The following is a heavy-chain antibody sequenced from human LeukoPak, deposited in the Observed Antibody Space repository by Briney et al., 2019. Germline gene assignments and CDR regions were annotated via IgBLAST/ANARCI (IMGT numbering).Heavy chain of an antibody. J-gene: IGHJ4*02. CDR1: GFTVSSNY. Sequence: PGGSLRLSCAASGFTVSSNYMSWVRQAPGKGLEWASVIYSGGSTYFADSVKGRFTISRDNSKNTLYLQMNSLRAEDTAVYYCARALSAVTTAQYYFDYWGQGTLVTVSS. D-gene: IGHD4-17*01. V-gene: IGHV3-66*01. CDR3: ARALSAVTTAQYYFDY. CDR2: IYSGGST.